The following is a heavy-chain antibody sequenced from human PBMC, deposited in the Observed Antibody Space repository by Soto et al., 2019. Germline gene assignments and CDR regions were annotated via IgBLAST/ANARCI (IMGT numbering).Heavy chain of an antibody. CDR2: ISSSSSYI. D-gene: IGHD3-16*01. Sequence: GKGLEWVSSISSSSSYIYYADSVKGRFTISRDNAKNSLYLQMNSLRAEDTAVYYCARDWVRAVYYYYGMDVWGQGTTVTVSS. V-gene: IGHV3-21*01. J-gene: IGHJ6*02. CDR3: ARDWVRAVYYYYGMDV.